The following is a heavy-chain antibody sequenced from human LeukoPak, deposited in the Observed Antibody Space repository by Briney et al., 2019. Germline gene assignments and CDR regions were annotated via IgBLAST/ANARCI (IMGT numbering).Heavy chain of an antibody. J-gene: IGHJ4*02. CDR1: GFTFGSYA. Sequence: GGSLRLSCAASGFTFGSYAMGWVRQAPGKGLEWVSAVSASGPNTYYADSVKGRFTVSRDNSKNTLYLQMSSLRADDTAVYYCARGRGSSRYYFDYWGWGTLVTVSS. V-gene: IGHV3-23*01. D-gene: IGHD1-26*01. CDR2: VSASGPNT. CDR3: ARGRGSSRYYFDY.